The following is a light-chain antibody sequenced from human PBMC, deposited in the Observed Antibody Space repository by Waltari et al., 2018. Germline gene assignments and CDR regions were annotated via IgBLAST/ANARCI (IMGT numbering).Light chain of an antibody. CDR1: SSNIGSNY. J-gene: IGLJ3*02. CDR2: RNN. CDR3: AAWDDSLSGWV. V-gene: IGLV1-47*01. Sequence: QSVLTQPPSASGTPGQRVTISCSGSSSNIGSNYVYWYQQLPGTAPKLRIYRNNQRPAGVPDRLSGSNSGTSASLAISGLRSEDEADYYCAAWDDSLSGWVFGGGTKLTVL.